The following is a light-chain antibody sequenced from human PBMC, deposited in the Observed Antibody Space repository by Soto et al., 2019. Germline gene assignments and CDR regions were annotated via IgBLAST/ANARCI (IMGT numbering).Light chain of an antibody. J-gene: IGKJ5*01. CDR3: QQRSNWPIT. CDR1: QFVSSSY. CDR2: DAS. V-gene: IGKV3D-20*02. Sequence: DIVLTQSPGTLSLSPGERVTLSCRSSQFVSSSYVAWYKQNPGQAPRLLIYDASNRATGIPARFSGSGSGTDFTLTISSLEPEDFAVYYCQQRSNWPITFGQGTRLEIK.